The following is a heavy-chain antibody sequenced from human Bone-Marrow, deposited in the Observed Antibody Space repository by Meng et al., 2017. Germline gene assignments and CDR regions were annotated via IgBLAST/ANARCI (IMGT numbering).Heavy chain of an antibody. CDR3: ARGTGVVLWFGELWDY. V-gene: IGHV3-21*01. D-gene: IGHD3-10*01. CDR1: GFTFSSYS. CDR2: ISSSSSYI. Sequence: GESLKISCAASGFTFSSYSMNWVRQAPGKGLEWVSSISSSSSYIYYADSVKGRFTISRDNSKNTLYLQMNSLRAEDTAVYYCARGTGVVLWFGELWDYWGQGTLVTVSS. J-gene: IGHJ4*02.